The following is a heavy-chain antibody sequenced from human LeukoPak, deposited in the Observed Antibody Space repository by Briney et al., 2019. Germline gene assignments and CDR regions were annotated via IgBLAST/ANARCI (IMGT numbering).Heavy chain of an antibody. J-gene: IGHJ4*02. D-gene: IGHD6-13*01. Sequence: ASVKVSCKASGYTFTGYYMHWVRQAPGQGLEWMGWINPNSGGTNYAQKFQGRVTMTRDTSISTAYMELSRLRSDDTAVYYRARDLEAAAGTFLDYWGQGTLVTVSS. CDR1: GYTFTGYY. CDR3: ARDLEAAAGTFLDY. CDR2: INPNSGGT. V-gene: IGHV1-2*02.